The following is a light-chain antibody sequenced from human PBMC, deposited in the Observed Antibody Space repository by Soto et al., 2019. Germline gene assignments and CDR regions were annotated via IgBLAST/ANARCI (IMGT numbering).Light chain of an antibody. J-gene: IGKJ5*01. CDR3: QQYDYWQIS. CDR1: QSISSY. V-gene: IGKV1-39*01. Sequence: DIQMTQSPSSLSASAGDRVTITCRASQSISSYLNWYQQKPGKAPKLLIYAASSLQSGVPSRFSGSGSGTDFTLTISSVQSEDFAVYYCQQYDYWQISFGQGGRLEI. CDR2: AAS.